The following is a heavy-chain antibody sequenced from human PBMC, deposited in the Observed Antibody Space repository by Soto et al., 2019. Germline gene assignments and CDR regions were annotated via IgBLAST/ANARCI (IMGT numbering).Heavy chain of an antibody. V-gene: IGHV4-59*01. CDR1: GGSISSYY. D-gene: IGHD1-26*01. J-gene: IGHJ6*02. CDR2: IYYSGST. CDR3: ARDGGIVGATSDYYYGMYV. Sequence: SETLSLTCTVSGGSISSYYWSWIRQPPGKGLEWIGYIYYSGSTNYNPSLKSRATISVDTSKNQFSLKLSSVTAADTAVYYCARDGGIVGATSDYYYGMYVWGQGTTVTVSS.